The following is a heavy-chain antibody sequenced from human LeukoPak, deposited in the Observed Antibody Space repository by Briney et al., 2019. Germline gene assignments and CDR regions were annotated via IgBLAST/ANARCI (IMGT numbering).Heavy chain of an antibody. V-gene: IGHV1-46*01. D-gene: IGHD5-24*01. J-gene: IGHJ6*03. CDR1: GYTFTSYY. CDR3: ARDQGEMATFTMDCYYYYMDV. CDR2: INPSGGST. Sequence: ASVKVSCKASGYTFTSYYMHWVRQAPGQGLEWMGIINPSGGSTSYAQKFQGRVTMTRDMSTSTVYMELSSLRSEDTAVYYCARDQGEMATFTMDCYYYYMDVWGKGTTVTVSS.